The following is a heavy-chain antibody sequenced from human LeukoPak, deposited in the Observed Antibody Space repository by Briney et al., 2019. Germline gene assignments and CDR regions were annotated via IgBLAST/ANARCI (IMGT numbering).Heavy chain of an antibody. V-gene: IGHV3-7*01. CDR2: IKQDGSEK. CDR1: GFTFSSYW. D-gene: IGHD2-21*01. Sequence: GGSLRLSCAASGFTFSSYWMSWVRQAPGKGLEWVANIKQDGSEKYYVDSVKGRFTISRDNAKNSLYLQMNSLRAEDTAVYYCSRVDPLLSFDIWGQGTMVTVSS. CDR3: SRVDPLLSFDI. J-gene: IGHJ3*02.